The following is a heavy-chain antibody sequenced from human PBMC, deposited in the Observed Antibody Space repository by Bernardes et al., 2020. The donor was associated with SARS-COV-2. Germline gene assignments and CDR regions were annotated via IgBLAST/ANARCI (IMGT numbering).Heavy chain of an antibody. CDR1: GFTFSSYA. CDR2: IGGSSGPT. D-gene: IGHD1-26*01. V-gene: IGHV3-23*01. J-gene: IGHJ6*02. CDR3: ATDIDYYGMDV. Sequence: GGSLRLSCAASGFTFSSYAMSWVRQAPGKGLEWVSSIGGSSGPTYYSDYVKGRFTISRDNSKNTLYLQMNSLRAEDTAVYYCATDIDYYGMDVWGQGTTVTVSS.